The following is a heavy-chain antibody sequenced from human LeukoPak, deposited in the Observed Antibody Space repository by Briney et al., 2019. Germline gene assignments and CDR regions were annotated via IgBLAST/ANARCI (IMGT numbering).Heavy chain of an antibody. CDR3: AKGSGWYADY. V-gene: IGHV3-33*06. CDR2: IWYDGSNK. J-gene: IGHJ4*02. Sequence: GRSLRLSCVASGFTFSSYGMHWVRQAPGKGLEWVAVIWYDGSNKYYADSVKGRFTISRDNSKSTMFLQMNSLRDEDTAVYYCAKGSGWYADYWGQGTLVTVSS. CDR1: GFTFSSYG. D-gene: IGHD6-13*01.